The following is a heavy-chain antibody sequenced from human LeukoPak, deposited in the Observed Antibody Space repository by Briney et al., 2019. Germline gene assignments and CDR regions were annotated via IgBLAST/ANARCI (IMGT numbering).Heavy chain of an antibody. Sequence: PSETLSLTCTVSGGSISSYYWSWIRQPPGKGLEWIGYIYYSGSTNYNPSLKSRVTISVDTSKKQFSLKLSSVTAADTAVYYCARWLYSSSVRAYFDYWGQGTLVTVSS. D-gene: IGHD6-19*01. V-gene: IGHV4-59*08. CDR2: IYYSGST. CDR3: ARWLYSSSVRAYFDY. J-gene: IGHJ4*02. CDR1: GGSISSYY.